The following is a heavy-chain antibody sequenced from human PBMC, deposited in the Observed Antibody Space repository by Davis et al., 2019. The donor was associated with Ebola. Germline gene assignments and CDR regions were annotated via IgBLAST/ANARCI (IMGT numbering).Heavy chain of an antibody. J-gene: IGHJ4*02. D-gene: IGHD2-8*01. CDR1: GFTFSSYA. Sequence: GSLRLSCAASGFTFSSYAMHWVRQAPGKGLEYVSAISSNGGSTYYANSVKGRFTISRDNSKNTLYLQMGSLRAEDMAVYYCARGLMVYATAIDYWGQGTLVTVSS. V-gene: IGHV3-64*01. CDR2: ISSNGGST. CDR3: ARGLMVYATAIDY.